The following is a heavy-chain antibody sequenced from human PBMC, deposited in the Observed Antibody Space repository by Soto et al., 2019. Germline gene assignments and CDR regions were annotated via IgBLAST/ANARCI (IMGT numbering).Heavy chain of an antibody. CDR1: GFNFNIYA. Sequence: EVQLLESGGGLVQPGGSLRLSCAASGFNFNIYAMTWVRQAPGKGLEWVSTIRPGGDSTYFADSVKGRVTISRDNSKNTRSLQMNSLRAEDTATYFCAKALGNPYYYYYMDVWGTGTTVTVSS. CDR3: AKALGNPYYYYYMDV. CDR2: IRPGGDST. V-gene: IGHV3-23*01. J-gene: IGHJ6*03. D-gene: IGHD1-1*01.